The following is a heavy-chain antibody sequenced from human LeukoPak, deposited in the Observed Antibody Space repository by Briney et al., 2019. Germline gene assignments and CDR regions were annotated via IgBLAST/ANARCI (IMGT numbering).Heavy chain of an antibody. J-gene: IGHJ4*01. CDR1: GFTFSSYA. V-gene: IGHV3-23*01. CDR3: ARGAYGDNDY. D-gene: IGHD4-17*01. CDR2: ISARGDST. Sequence: GGSLRLSCAASGFTFSSYAVSWVRQAPGEGLEWVSAISARGDSTYYADAVEGRFTISRDNSKNTLYLQMNSLRGEDTALYYCARGAYGDNDYWGHGTLVTVSS.